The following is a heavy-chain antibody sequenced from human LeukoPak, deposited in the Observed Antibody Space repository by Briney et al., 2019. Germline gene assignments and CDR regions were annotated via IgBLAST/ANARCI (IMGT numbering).Heavy chain of an antibody. CDR3: ARDSSSWPEGLDY. CDR2: IITIFGTA. D-gene: IGHD6-13*01. CDR1: GGTFSSNA. Sequence: ASVKVSCKASGGTFSSNAISWVRQAPGQGLEWMGGIITIFGTANYAQKFQGRVTITADESTSTAYMELSSLRSEDTAVYYCARDSSSWPEGLDYWGQGTLVTVSS. V-gene: IGHV1-69*13. J-gene: IGHJ4*02.